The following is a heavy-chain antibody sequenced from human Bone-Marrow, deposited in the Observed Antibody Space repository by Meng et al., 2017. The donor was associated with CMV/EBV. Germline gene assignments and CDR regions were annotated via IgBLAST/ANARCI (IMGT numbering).Heavy chain of an antibody. CDR1: GFTFSNAW. J-gene: IGHJ4*02. CDR2: IKSKTDGGTT. Sequence: GESLKISCAASGFTFSNAWRGWVRQAPGKGMEWVGRIKSKTDGGTTDYAATVKGRFTIPRDDSKNTLYMQKNSLNTEDTAVYYCTTLLVSWGQGTLVTVSS. D-gene: IGHD3-3*01. CDR3: TTLLVS. V-gene: IGHV3-15*01.